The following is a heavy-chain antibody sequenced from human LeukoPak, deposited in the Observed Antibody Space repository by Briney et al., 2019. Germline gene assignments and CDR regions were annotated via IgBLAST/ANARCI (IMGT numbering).Heavy chain of an antibody. V-gene: IGHV4-34*01. Sequence: SETLSLTCAVYGGSFSGYYWSWIRQAPGKGLEWIGEINHSGSTNYNPSLKGRVTISVDTSKNQFSLKLSSVTAADTAVYYCARKGIGYFDYWGQGTLVTVSS. D-gene: IGHD2-15*01. CDR3: ARKGIGYFDY. CDR2: INHSGST. CDR1: GGSFSGYY. J-gene: IGHJ4*02.